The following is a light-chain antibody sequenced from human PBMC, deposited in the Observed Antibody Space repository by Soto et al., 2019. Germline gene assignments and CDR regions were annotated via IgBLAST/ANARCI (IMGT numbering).Light chain of an antibody. Sequence: QSVLTQPASVSGSPGQSITISCTGSSSDVGSYDLVSWYQQHPGKAPELMIYEDTERPSGVSDRFSGSKSGNTASLTISGLQAEDEADYYCCSYAGSRIYVFGSGTKVTVL. CDR3: CSYAGSRIYV. J-gene: IGLJ1*01. CDR2: EDT. CDR1: SSDVGSYDL. V-gene: IGLV2-23*01.